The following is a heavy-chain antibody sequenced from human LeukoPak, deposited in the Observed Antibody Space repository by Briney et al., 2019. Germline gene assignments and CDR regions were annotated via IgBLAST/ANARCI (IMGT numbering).Heavy chain of an antibody. CDR1: GFIFSTFA. Sequence: GGSLRLSCAASGFIFSTFAMIWVRQPPGKGLEWVSSIFPSGGEIHYADSVRGRFTISRDNSKSTLSLQMNSLRAEDTAIYYCATYRQVLLPFESWGQGTLVTVSS. J-gene: IGHJ4*02. CDR3: ATYRQVLLPFES. V-gene: IGHV3-23*01. D-gene: IGHD2-8*02. CDR2: IFPSGGEI.